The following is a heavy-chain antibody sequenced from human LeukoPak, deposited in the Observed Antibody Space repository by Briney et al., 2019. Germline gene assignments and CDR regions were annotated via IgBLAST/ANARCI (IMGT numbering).Heavy chain of an antibody. J-gene: IGHJ6*02. V-gene: IGHV3-48*03. CDR3: ARGLVGYYAMDV. CDR1: EVTFRSYE. D-gene: IGHD3-10*01. CDR2: ISNSDTTI. Sequence: GGSLRLSCAASEVTFRSYEMNWVRQAPGKGLEWISYISNSDTTIDYADSVKGRFTISRDNAKNSLYLQMNSLRVEDTAVYYCARGLVGYYAMDVWGQGTTVTVSS.